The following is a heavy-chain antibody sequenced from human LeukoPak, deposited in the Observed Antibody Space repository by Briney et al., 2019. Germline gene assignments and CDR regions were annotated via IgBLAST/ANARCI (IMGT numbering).Heavy chain of an antibody. Sequence: RVSLRLSYAACGFTFSDSYTSWIRQAPRKGMEWVSFIRSSRNTITYAYSARGRFTNSTDNAKNSLFLQMNSLRAEDTAFYHCARWLLGRPFDLWGKGSLVTVSS. J-gene: IGHJ4*02. CDR3: ARWLLGRPFDL. V-gene: IGHV3-11*01. D-gene: IGHD2-15*01. CDR1: GFTFSDSY. CDR2: IRSSRNTI.